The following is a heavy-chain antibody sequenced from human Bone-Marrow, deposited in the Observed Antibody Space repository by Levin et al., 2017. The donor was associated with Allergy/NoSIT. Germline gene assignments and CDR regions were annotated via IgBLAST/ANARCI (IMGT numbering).Heavy chain of an antibody. Sequence: SQTLSLTCTVSGGSISSYYWSWLRQPPGKGLEWLGYIYYSGSTKYNPSLKSRVTISVDTSKNQFSLKLSSVTAADTAVYYCARSYGSGNYFDYWGQGTLVTVSS. D-gene: IGHD3-10*01. CDR2: IYYSGST. CDR1: GGSISSYY. J-gene: IGHJ4*02. CDR3: ARSYGSGNYFDY. V-gene: IGHV4-59*01.